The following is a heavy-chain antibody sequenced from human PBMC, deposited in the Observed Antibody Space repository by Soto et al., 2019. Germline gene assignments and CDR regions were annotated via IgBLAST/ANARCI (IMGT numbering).Heavy chain of an antibody. CDR2: INAGSGNT. J-gene: IGHJ4*02. CDR1: GYTSTNYG. V-gene: IGHV1-3*01. CDR3: ANVIIVIPGVKGLDY. D-gene: IGHD2-2*01. Sequence: ASVKVSCKASGYTSTNYGMHWVRQAPGQRLEWMGWINAGSGNTKYSQKFQGRITITRDTSASTVYMELSSLRSEDTAVYYCANVIIVIPGVKGLDYWGQGALVTVSS.